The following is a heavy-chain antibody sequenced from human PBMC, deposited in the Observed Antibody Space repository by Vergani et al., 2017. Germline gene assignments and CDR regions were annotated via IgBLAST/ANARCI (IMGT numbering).Heavy chain of an antibody. D-gene: IGHD5-24*01. J-gene: IGHJ3*01. V-gene: IGHV4-39*01. CDR3: ARPLREGRDGYVTGAFDL. CDR1: GVSIRTTSYY. CDR2: LLYSGTA. Sequence: QLQLQESGPGLVKPSETLSLTCSVSGVSIRTTSYYWGWIRQSPGKGLEWIGSLLYSGTAYYNPSLKSRVTISADTSKNQFSLRLNSGTAADTAVYSCARPLREGRDGYVTGAFDLWGQGTVVIVSS.